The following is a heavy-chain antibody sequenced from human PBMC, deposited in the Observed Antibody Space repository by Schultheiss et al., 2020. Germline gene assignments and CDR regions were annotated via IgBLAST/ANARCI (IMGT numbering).Heavy chain of an antibody. V-gene: IGHV3-13*04. CDR2: IGTAGDT. D-gene: IGHD6-13*01. CDR1: GFTFSSYD. CDR3: VRAAYSSSWYGQYNWFDP. Sequence: GGSLRLSCAASGFTFSSYDMHWVRQATGKGLEWVSAIGTAGDTYYPGSVKGRFTISRENAKNSLYLQMNSLRAGDTAVYYCVRAAYSSSWYGQYNWFDPWGQGTLVTVSS. J-gene: IGHJ5*02.